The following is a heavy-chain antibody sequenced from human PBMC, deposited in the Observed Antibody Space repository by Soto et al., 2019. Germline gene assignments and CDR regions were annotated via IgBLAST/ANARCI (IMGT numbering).Heavy chain of an antibody. CDR3: ARDQEPSTLYYDYYYMDV. J-gene: IGHJ6*03. CDR1: GYNFTSYY. Sequence: QVQLVQSGAEVKKPGASVTVSCKASGYNFTSYYIHWVRQAPGQGLEWMGIINPSGGSTSYAQKFQSRVTMTRETSTSTVYMEMSGLRSEDTAVYYCARDQEPSTLYYDYYYMDVWGKGTTVTVSS. CDR2: INPSGGST. V-gene: IGHV1-46*03.